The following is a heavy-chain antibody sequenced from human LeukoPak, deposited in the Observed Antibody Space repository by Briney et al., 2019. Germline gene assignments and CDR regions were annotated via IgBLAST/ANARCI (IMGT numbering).Heavy chain of an antibody. J-gene: IGHJ6*03. V-gene: IGHV4-31*03. CDR1: GGAMKSGIYY. D-gene: IGHD3-10*01. Sequence: TSETLSLTCTVSGGAMKSGIYYWSWIRQHPGQGLEWLGYIFYSGSTYYNPSLKSRISISVDTSKNQFSLRLTFVTAADTAVYYCARWFGDPDPGDNYMDVWGNGTTVTVSS. CDR2: IFYSGST. CDR3: ARWFGDPDPGDNYMDV.